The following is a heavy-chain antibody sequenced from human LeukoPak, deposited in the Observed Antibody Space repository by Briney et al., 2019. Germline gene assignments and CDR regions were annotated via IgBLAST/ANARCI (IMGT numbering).Heavy chain of an antibody. CDR1: GFDFSIYR. V-gene: IGHV3-48*04. CDR3: ANGAFRLYYIDV. J-gene: IGHJ6*03. D-gene: IGHD2-8*01. CDR2: IHLSGTPT. Sequence: GGSLRLSCAASGFDFSIYRMNWVRQAPGKGLEWVSYIHLSGTPTHYAEVVKGRFSISRDNAKNSLYLQMDNLRAEDTAGYYCANGAFRLYYIDVWGKGTTVTVSS.